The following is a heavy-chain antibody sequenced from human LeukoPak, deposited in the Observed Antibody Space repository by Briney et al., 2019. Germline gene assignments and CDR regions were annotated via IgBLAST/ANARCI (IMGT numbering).Heavy chain of an antibody. CDR3: ARGNGYYDSSGYYCDY. V-gene: IGHV1-18*01. Sequence: GASVKVSCKASGYTFTSYGISWVRQAPGQGLEWMGWISAYNGNTNYAQKLQGRVTMTTDTSTSTAYKELRSLRSDDTAVYYCARGNGYYDSSGYYCDYWGQGTLVTVSS. D-gene: IGHD3-22*01. J-gene: IGHJ4*02. CDR2: ISAYNGNT. CDR1: GYTFTSYG.